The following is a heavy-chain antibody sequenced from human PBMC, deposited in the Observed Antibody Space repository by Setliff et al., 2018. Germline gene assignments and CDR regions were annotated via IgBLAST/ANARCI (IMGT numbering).Heavy chain of an antibody. D-gene: IGHD1-26*01. V-gene: IGHV4-61*02. Sequence: SQTLSLTCAVSGGSITSGSYYWSWIRQPAGEGLEWIGRLHTSGTTDYNPSLKGRVTISADTSTNHFSLKLTSVTAADAAVYYCARDNTIVGATDYWGQGALVTVSS. CDR1: GGSITSGSYY. CDR2: LHTSGTT. CDR3: ARDNTIVGATDY. J-gene: IGHJ4*02.